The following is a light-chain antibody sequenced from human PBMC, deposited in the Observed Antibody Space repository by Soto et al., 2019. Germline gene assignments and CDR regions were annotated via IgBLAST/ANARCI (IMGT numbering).Light chain of an antibody. V-gene: IGKV1-9*01. CDR3: QRYNDYQYI. Sequence: IQLTQSPSSLSASIGDRVTITCRASQGISSYLAWYQQKPGKAPKLLIYAASTLQSGVPSRFSGGGSGTDFTLTISSLQPEDFATYYCQRYNDYQYIFGQGTKLEIK. CDR2: AAS. CDR1: QGISSY. J-gene: IGKJ2*01.